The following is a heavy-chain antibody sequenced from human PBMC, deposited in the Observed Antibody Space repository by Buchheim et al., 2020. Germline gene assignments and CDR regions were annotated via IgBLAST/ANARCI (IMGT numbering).Heavy chain of an antibody. CDR1: GFTFRSYA. Sequence: QVQLVESGGGVVQPGRSLRLSCAASGFTFRSYAMNWVRQAPGKGLEWVAVTSFHGSDAYFADSVKGRFTISRDISKNTLYLQMNSLRDEDTAVYYSAGSSDPIVGSYGLPLDYWGQGTL. J-gene: IGHJ4*02. V-gene: IGHV3-30-3*01. CDR3: AGSSDPIVGSYGLPLDY. D-gene: IGHD1-26*01. CDR2: TSFHGSDA.